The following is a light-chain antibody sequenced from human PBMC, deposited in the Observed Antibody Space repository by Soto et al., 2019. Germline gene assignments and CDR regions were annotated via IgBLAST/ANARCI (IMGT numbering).Light chain of an antibody. CDR3: QQYNSYSRT. CDR2: KAS. J-gene: IGKJ1*01. CDR1: QSISSW. Sequence: DTQMTQSPSTLSASVGDRVTITCRASQSISSWLAWYQQKPGKAPKLLIYKASSLESGVPSRFSGSGSGIEFTLTISSLQPDDFATYYCQQYNSYSRTFGQGTKVEIK. V-gene: IGKV1-5*03.